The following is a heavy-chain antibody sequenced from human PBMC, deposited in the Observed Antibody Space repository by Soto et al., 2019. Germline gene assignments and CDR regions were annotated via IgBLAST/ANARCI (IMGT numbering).Heavy chain of an antibody. CDR1: GFTFSSYG. Sequence: GGSLRLSCAASGFTFSSYGMHWVRQAPGKGLEWVAVISYDGSNKYYADSVKGRFTISRDNSKNTLYLQMNSLRAEDTAVYYCAKENSSGWLTQAYYYYGMDVWGQGTTVTVSS. J-gene: IGHJ6*02. CDR2: ISYDGSNK. V-gene: IGHV3-30*18. D-gene: IGHD6-19*01. CDR3: AKENSSGWLTQAYYYYGMDV.